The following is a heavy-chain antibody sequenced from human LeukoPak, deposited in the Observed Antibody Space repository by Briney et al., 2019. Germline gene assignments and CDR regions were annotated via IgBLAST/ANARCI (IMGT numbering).Heavy chain of an antibody. CDR3: VRLRRNSDRSGYYYYYDY. CDR1: GYTFSDFS. CDR2: ISVRSNYT. D-gene: IGHD3-22*01. J-gene: IGHJ4*02. V-gene: IGHV3-21*01. Sequence: GGSLTLSCAASGYTFSDFSVNWVRQAPGKGLEWVSSISVRSNYTYYADSVRGRFTISRDDTRDSLFLQMNSLRTEDTAVYFCVRLRRNSDRSGYYYYYDYWGQGTLVTVSS.